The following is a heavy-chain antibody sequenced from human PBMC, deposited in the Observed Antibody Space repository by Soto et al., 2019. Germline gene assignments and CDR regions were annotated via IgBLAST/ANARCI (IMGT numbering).Heavy chain of an antibody. D-gene: IGHD6-13*01. V-gene: IGHV4-59*01. CDR3: VRYRREAVAGYTLDN. Sequence: PWETLSLTCTVSGGSISSNYWTWIRQPPGKGLEWIGYVYNSGSTNYNPSLKSRVTISEDTSKSQFSLKVNSMTAADTAVYYCVRYRREAVAGYTLDNWGQGMLVTVSS. CDR2: VYNSGST. CDR1: GGSISSNY. J-gene: IGHJ4*02.